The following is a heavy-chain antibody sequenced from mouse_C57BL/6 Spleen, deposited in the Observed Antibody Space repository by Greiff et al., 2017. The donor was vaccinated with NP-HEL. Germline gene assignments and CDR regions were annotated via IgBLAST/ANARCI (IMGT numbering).Heavy chain of an antibody. Sequence: QVQLQQSGPELVKPGASVKISCKASGYAFSSSWMNWVKQRPGKGLEWIGRIYPGDGDTNYNGKFKGKATLTADKSSSTAYMQLSSLTSEDSAVYVCARTAQAVGFAYWGQRTLVTVSA. V-gene: IGHV1-82*01. J-gene: IGHJ3*01. CDR2: IYPGDGDT. CDR1: GYAFSSSW. D-gene: IGHD3-2*02. CDR3: ARTAQAVGFAY.